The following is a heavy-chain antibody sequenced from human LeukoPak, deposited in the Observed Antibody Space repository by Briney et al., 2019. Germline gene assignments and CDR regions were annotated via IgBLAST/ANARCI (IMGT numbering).Heavy chain of an antibody. J-gene: IGHJ4*02. CDR3: ARASDSSSWYYFDY. CDR2: IYYSGST. D-gene: IGHD6-13*01. Sequence: KPSETPSPTRTVSGDSISSYYWSWIRQPPRKGLEWIGYIYYSGSTNYNPSLKSRVTISVDTSKNQFSLKLTSVTAADTAVYFCARASDSSSWYYFDYWGQGTLVTVSS. V-gene: IGHV4-59*01. CDR1: GDSISSYY.